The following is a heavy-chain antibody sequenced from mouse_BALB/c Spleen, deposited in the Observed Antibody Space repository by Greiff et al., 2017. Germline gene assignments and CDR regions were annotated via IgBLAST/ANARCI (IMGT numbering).Heavy chain of an antibody. V-gene: IGHV1-80*01. CDR3: ARYGTNHRAFDY. CDR1: GYAFSSYW. Sequence: VKLVESGAELVRPGSSVKISCKASGYAFSSYWMNWVKQRPGQGLEWIGQIYPGDGDTNYNGKFKGKATLTADKSSSTAYMQLSSLTSEDSAVYFCARYGTNHRAFDYWGQGTTLTVSS. CDR2: IYPGDGDT. J-gene: IGHJ2*01. D-gene: IGHD2-1*01.